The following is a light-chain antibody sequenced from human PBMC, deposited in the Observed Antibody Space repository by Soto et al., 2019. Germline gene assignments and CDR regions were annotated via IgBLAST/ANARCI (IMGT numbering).Light chain of an antibody. V-gene: IGLV1-40*01. CDR2: GNN. J-gene: IGLJ3*02. CDR3: QSYDSSLSGWV. CDR1: SSNIGAGYD. Sequence: QPVLTQPPSVSGAPGQRVTISCTGSSSNIGAGYDVHWYQQLPGTAPKLLIYGNNNRPSGVPDRFSGSKSGTSASLAITGLQAEDDTDYYCQSYDSSLSGWVFGGGTKLTVL.